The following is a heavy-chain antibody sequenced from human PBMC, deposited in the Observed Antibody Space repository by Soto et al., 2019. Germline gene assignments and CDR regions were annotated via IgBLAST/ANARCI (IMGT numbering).Heavy chain of an antibody. D-gene: IGHD6-13*01. Sequence: QVQLVESGGGVVQPGRSLRLSCAASGFTFSSYGMHWVRQAPGKGLEWVAVIYYDGSNKYYADSVKGRFTISRDNSKNPRYLQMNSLRAEETAVFYWASSHNSSSWYPFDYGGREPWSPSPQ. CDR2: IYYDGSNK. CDR1: GFTFSSYG. J-gene: IGHJ4*02. CDR3: ASSHNSSSWYPFDY. V-gene: IGHV3-33*01.